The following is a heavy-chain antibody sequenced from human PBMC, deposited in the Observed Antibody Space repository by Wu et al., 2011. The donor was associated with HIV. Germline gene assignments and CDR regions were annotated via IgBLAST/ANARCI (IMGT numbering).Heavy chain of an antibody. V-gene: IGHV1-2*02. J-gene: IGHJ5*02. CDR3: ARDPGFGEP. Sequence: QVQLVQSGAEVKKPGASVRVSCKASGYTFTAYYMNWVRQAPGQGLEWLGWIHPNSGDTKYAQKFQGRVTMTRDTSISTAYMELSRLMSDDTAVYYCARDPGFGEPWGQGTLVTVSS. CDR1: GYTFTAYY. D-gene: IGHD3-10*01. CDR2: IHPNSGDT.